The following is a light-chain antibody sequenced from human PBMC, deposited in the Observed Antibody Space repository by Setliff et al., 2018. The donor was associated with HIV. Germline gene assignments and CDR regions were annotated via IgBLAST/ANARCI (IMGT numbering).Light chain of an antibody. Sequence: LAQPASVSGSPGQSIAISCTGNDSDVGTYNLVSWYQQYPGKAPQLTIFEVNKRPSGISDRFSGSKSGNTASLTISGLQAEDEADYYCSSYAGADAIDVFGTGTKVTVL. J-gene: IGLJ1*01. CDR2: EVN. CDR3: SSYAGADAIDV. CDR1: DSDVGTYNL. V-gene: IGLV2-23*02.